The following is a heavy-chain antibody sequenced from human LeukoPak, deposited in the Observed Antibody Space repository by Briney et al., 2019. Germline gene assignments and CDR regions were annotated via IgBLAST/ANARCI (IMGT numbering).Heavy chain of an antibody. Sequence: PGESLKISCKGSGYSFTNYWISWVRQMPGKGLEWMGRIDPSDSYTDYSPSLQGDVTISADNTITTAYLQWSRLKASDTAIYYCARHPRYVDDAFDIWGQGTMVTVSS. CDR1: GYSFTNYW. D-gene: IGHD3-9*01. J-gene: IGHJ3*02. V-gene: IGHV5-10-1*01. CDR3: ARHPRYVDDAFDI. CDR2: IDPSDSYT.